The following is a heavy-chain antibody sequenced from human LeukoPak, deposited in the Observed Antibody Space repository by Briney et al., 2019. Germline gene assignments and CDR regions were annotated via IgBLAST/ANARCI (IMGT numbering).Heavy chain of an antibody. J-gene: IGHJ6*02. CDR1: GFTFSSYW. CDR3: ARWQQLGLYYYYCYGMDV. CDR2: IKRDGSEK. V-gene: IGHV3-7*05. D-gene: IGHD6-13*01. Sequence: GGSLRLSCAASGFTFSSYWMSWVRQAPGKGLEWVAHIKRDGSEKYYVDSVKGRFTISRDNAKNSLYLQMNSLRAEDTAVYYCARWQQLGLYYYYCYGMDVWGQGTTVTVSS.